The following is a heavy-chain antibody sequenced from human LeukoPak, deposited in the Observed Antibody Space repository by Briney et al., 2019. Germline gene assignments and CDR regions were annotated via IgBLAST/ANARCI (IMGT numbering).Heavy chain of an antibody. CDR1: GGTFSSYA. D-gene: IGHD4-17*01. CDR2: IIPIFGTA. Sequence: ASVKVSCKASGGTFSSYAISWVRQAPGQGLEWMGGIIPIFGTANYAQKFQGRVTITADESTSTAYMELSSLRSEDTAVYYCARYTAVSSPGPFDIWGQGTTVTVSS. CDR3: ARYTAVSSPGPFDI. V-gene: IGHV1-69*13. J-gene: IGHJ3*02.